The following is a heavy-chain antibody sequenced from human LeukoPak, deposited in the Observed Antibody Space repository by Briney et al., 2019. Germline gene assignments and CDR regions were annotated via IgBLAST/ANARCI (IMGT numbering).Heavy chain of an antibody. J-gene: IGHJ6*03. D-gene: IGHD5-18*01. CDR3: ARVTRGYSYGFTIYYYYYYMDV. CDR1: GFTFSSYW. CDR2: IKQDGSEK. Sequence: GGSLRLSCAASGFTFSSYWMSWVRQAPGKGLEWVANIKQDGSEKYYVDSVKGRFTISRDNAKNSLYLQMNSLRAEDTAVYYCARVTRGYSYGFTIYYYYYYMDVWGKGTTVTVSS. V-gene: IGHV3-7*01.